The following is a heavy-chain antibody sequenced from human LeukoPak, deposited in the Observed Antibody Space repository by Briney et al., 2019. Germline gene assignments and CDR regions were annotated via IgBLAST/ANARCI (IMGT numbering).Heavy chain of an antibody. D-gene: IGHD2-2*01. CDR2: ISSSSSYI. J-gene: IGHJ4*02. V-gene: IGHV3-21*01. Sequence: GGSLRLSCAASGFTFSSYSMNWVRQAPGKGLEWVSSISSSSSYIYYADSVEGRFTISRDNAKNSLYLQMNSLRAEDTAVYYCARVDCSSTSCYLLSDYWGQGTLVTVSS. CDR1: GFTFSSYS. CDR3: ARVDCSSTSCYLLSDY.